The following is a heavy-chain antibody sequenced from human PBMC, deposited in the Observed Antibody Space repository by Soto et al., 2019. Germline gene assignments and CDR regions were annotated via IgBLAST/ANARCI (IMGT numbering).Heavy chain of an antibody. D-gene: IGHD4-4*01. J-gene: IGHJ4*02. CDR2: IKQDGGEK. Sequence: PGGSLRLSCAASVFTFINYWMSCVRHSPGKGLEWVANIKQDGGEKYYVDSVKGRFTISRDNAKNTLYLQMNSLRAEDTAIYYCARTPGVITVTSAFHHWGQGTPVTVSS. V-gene: IGHV3-7*03. CDR3: ARTPGVITVTSAFHH. CDR1: VFTFINYW.